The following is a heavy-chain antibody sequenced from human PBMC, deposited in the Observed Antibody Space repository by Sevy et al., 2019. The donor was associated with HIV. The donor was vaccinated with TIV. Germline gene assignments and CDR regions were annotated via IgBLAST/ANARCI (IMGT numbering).Heavy chain of an antibody. V-gene: IGHV3-23*01. Sequence: GGSLRLSCSASGFTFSKYSMSWVRQPPGKGLEWVSTLSFGCGEINYADSVKGGFTISRDNSKSSVYLQMNNLGPEDTAVYYCAREGCTKPHDYWGQGTLVTVSS. CDR2: LSFGCGEI. CDR1: GFTFSKYS. D-gene: IGHD2-8*01. CDR3: AREGCTKPHDY. J-gene: IGHJ4*02.